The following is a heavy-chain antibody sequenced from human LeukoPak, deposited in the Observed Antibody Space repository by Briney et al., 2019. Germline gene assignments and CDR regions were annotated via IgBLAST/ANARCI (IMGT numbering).Heavy chain of an antibody. CDR1: VGSISGYF. J-gene: IGHJ4*03. CDR2: IYYSGAT. CDR3: ARAQYSGSCFDY. Sequence: PSETLSLTCTVSVGSISGYFWSWVRQAPGTGLDWIGHIYYSGATNYNPSLRSRFTISVDTSKNQFSLKLRSVTAADTAVYYCARAQYSGSCFDYWGQGTLVTVSS. V-gene: IGHV4-59*13. D-gene: IGHD1-26*01.